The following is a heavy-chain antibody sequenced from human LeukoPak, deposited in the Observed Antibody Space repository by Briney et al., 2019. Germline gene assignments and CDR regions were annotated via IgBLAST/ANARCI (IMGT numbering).Heavy chain of an antibody. J-gene: IGHJ3*02. D-gene: IGHD1-14*01. CDR1: GFTVSSNF. CDR3: ARPPERTGAFDI. V-gene: IGHV3-53*01. Sequence: GGSLRLSCAASGFTVSSNFMGWVRQAPEKGLQWVSVIYGDGTTYYADSVKGRFTISRDNSKNTLYLQMNSLRAEDTAVYYCARPPERTGAFDIWGQGTMVTVSS. CDR2: IYGDGTT.